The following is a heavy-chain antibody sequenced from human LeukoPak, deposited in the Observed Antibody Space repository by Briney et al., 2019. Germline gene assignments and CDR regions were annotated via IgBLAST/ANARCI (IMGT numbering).Heavy chain of an antibody. CDR2: ISSSGGST. D-gene: IGHD3-10*01. CDR1: GFTFSSYA. V-gene: IGHV3-23*01. Sequence: PGGSLRHSCAASGFTFSSYAMSWVRQAPGKGLEWVSAISSSGGSTYYADSVKGRFTISRDNSKNTLYLQMNSLRAEDTAVYYCAKEYMVRGSFDYWGQGTLVTVSS. J-gene: IGHJ4*02. CDR3: AKEYMVRGSFDY.